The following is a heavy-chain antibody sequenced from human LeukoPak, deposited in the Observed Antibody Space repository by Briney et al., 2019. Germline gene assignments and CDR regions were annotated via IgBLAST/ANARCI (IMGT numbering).Heavy chain of an antibody. J-gene: IGHJ5*02. CDR3: ARGGVPAAQDS. CDR2: INGDGSST. CDR1: GFVFRNYY. V-gene: IGHV3-74*01. Sequence: GGSLRLSCTVSGFVFRNYYMRWVRQTPGKGLVWVSHINGDGSSTSHADSVKGRFTISRDNAKSTLYLQMNSLRAEDTAVYYCARGGVPAAQDSWGQGTLVTVSS. D-gene: IGHD6-13*01.